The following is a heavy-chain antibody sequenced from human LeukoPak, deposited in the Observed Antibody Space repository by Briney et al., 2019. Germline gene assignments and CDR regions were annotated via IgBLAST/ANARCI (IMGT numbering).Heavy chain of an antibody. D-gene: IGHD3-3*01. V-gene: IGHV1-18*01. CDR2: ISAYNGNT. CDR3: ARDIYDFWSGQRFDP. J-gene: IGHJ5*02. Sequence: ASVKVSCKASGYTFTSYGISWVRQAPGQGLEWMGWISAYNGNTNYAQKLQGRVTMTTDTSTSTAYMELRSLRSDDTAVYYCARDIYDFWSGQRFDPWGQGTLVTVYS. CDR1: GYTFTSYG.